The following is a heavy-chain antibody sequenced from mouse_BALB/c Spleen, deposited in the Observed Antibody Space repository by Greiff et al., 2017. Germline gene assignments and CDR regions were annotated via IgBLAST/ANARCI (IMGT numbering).Heavy chain of an antibody. CDR3: ATLYYRYDDPYAMDY. J-gene: IGHJ4*01. CDR2: IWAGGST. D-gene: IGHD2-14*01. Sequence: QVHVKQSGPGLVAPSQSLSITCTVSGFSLTSYGVHWVRQPPGKGLEWLGVIWAGGSTNYNSALMSRLSISKDNSKSQVFLKMNSLQTDDTAMYYCATLYYRYDDPYAMDYWGQGTSVTVSP. CDR1: GFSLTSYG. V-gene: IGHV2-9*02.